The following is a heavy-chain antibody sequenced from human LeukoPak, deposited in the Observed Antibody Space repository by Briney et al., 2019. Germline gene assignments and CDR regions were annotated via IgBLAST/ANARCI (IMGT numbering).Heavy chain of an antibody. CDR2: ITGGGDYT. V-gene: IGHV3-23*01. CDR1: GFTFSTSA. J-gene: IGHJ3*01. Sequence: GGSLRLSCAASGFTFSTSAMSWVRQAPGKGLEWVSAITGGGDYTYYADSVKGRVTSSRDNPKNAVYLQMLSLRAEDTAVYYCAKGYRGIEAFDVWGQGTMVTVSS. D-gene: IGHD2-2*02. CDR3: AKGYRGIEAFDV.